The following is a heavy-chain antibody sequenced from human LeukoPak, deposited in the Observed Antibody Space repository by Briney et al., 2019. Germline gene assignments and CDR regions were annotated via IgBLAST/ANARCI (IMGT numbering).Heavy chain of an antibody. J-gene: IGHJ6*03. CDR1: GYTFTGYY. CDR3: ARSYSSSWYSYYYYYMDV. Sequence: ASVKVSCKASGYTFTGYYMHWVRQAPGQGLEWMGWINPNSGGTNYAQKFQGRVTMTRDTSISTAYMELSRLRSDDTAVYYCARSYSSSWYSYYYYYMDVWGKGTTVTISS. V-gene: IGHV1-2*02. D-gene: IGHD6-13*01. CDR2: INPNSGGT.